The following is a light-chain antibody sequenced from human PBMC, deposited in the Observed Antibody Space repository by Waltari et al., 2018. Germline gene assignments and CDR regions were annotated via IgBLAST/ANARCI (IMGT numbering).Light chain of an antibody. Sequence: EIVMTQSPATRSVSPGERATRSCRASQSVSSNLAWYQQNPGQAPRLLIYGASTRATGIPARFSGSGSGTEFTLTISSLQSEDFAVYYCQQYNNWPRTFGQGTKVEIK. CDR2: GAS. V-gene: IGKV3-15*01. CDR1: QSVSSN. J-gene: IGKJ1*01. CDR3: QQYNNWPRT.